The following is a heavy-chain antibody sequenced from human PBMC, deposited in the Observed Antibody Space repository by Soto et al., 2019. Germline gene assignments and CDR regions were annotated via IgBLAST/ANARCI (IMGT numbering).Heavy chain of an antibody. V-gene: IGHV3-23*01. D-gene: IGHD3-3*01. CDR2: ISGSGAGT. CDR1: GFTFSSSA. CDR3: AKGPTVFGAVISFDYYYGMYV. Sequence: PGGSLRLSCTGSGFTFSSSAMSWVRQAPGRGLEWASGISGSGAGTYYADSVKGRSTISRDNSENTLYLQMSGLRAEDAAVYFCAKGPTVFGAVISFDYYYGMYVWGQGTSVTVSS. J-gene: IGHJ6*02.